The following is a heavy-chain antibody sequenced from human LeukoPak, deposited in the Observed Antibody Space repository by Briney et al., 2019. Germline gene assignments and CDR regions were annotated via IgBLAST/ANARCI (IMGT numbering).Heavy chain of an antibody. CDR1: GGSISSSSYY. Sequence: SETLSLTCTVSGGSISSSSYYWGWIRQPPGKGLEWMGSVYYSGSTYYNPSLKSRVTISVDTSKNQFSLKLNSVTAADTAVYYCARSGGSGTYYDGSFDYWGQGTLVTVSS. J-gene: IGHJ4*02. CDR3: ARSGGSGTYYDGSFDY. CDR2: VYYSGST. V-gene: IGHV4-39*01. D-gene: IGHD1-26*01.